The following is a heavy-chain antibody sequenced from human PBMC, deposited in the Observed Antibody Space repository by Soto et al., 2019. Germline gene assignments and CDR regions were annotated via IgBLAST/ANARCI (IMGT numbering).Heavy chain of an antibody. CDR3: ARDPCSGGSCYTAPEYFQH. D-gene: IGHD2-15*01. V-gene: IGHV1-18*01. CDR1: GYTFTSYG. J-gene: IGHJ1*01. Sequence: QVPLVQSGAEVKKPGASVKVSCKASGYTFTSYGISWVRQAPGRGLEWMGWISAYNGNTNYAQKLQGRVTMTTDTSTSTAYMELRSLRSDDTAVYYCARDPCSGGSCYTAPEYFQHWGQGTLVTVSS. CDR2: ISAYNGNT.